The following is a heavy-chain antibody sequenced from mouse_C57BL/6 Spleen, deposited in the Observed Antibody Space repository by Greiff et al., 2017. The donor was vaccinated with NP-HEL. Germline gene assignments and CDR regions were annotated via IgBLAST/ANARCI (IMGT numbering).Heavy chain of an antibody. Sequence: VQLQQSGPGLVKPSQSLSLTCSVTGYSITSGYYWNWIRQFPGNKLEWMGYISYDGSNNYNPSLKNRISITRDTSKNQFFLKLNSVTTEDTATYYCAREDTTGAFDYWGQGTTLTVSS. V-gene: IGHV3-6*01. J-gene: IGHJ2*01. CDR3: AREDTTGAFDY. CDR2: ISYDGSN. D-gene: IGHD1-1*01. CDR1: GYSITSGYY.